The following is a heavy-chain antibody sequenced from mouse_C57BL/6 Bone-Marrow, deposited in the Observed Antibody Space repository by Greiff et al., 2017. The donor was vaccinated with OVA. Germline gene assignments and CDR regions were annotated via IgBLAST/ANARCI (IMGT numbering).Heavy chain of an antibody. Sequence: EVKLVESGGGLVQPKGSLKLSCAASGFSFNTYAMNWVRQAPGKGLEWVARIRSKSTNYATYYADSVKDRFTISRDNSERMLYLQMNNLKTEDTAMYYCVRHDVYWYFDVWGTGTTVTVSS. D-gene: IGHD2-3*01. V-gene: IGHV10-1*01. CDR2: IRSKSTNYAT. CDR3: VRHDVYWYFDV. J-gene: IGHJ1*03. CDR1: GFSFNTYA.